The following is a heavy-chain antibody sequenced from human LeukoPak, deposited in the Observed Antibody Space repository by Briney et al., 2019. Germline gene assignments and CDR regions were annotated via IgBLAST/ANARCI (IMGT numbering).Heavy chain of an antibody. Sequence: AGSLTLSCTPSGCTFNDFAMTCVRPAPGKGLEWVSTIRATAPSTHCADSVKGRFTISRDNSKNSVHLQMNRLRDDDTAIYFCAKGGYPSPYDYWGQGTLVTVSS. D-gene: IGHD2-2*01. CDR2: IRATAPST. J-gene: IGHJ4*02. CDR1: GCTFNDFA. CDR3: AKGGYPSPYDY. V-gene: IGHV3-23*01.